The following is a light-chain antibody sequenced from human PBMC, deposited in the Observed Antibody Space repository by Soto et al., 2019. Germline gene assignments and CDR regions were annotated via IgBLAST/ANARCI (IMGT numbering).Light chain of an antibody. Sequence: EIVLTQSPATLSLSPGERATLSCRASQSVSSYLAWYQQKPGQAPRLLIYDASNRATGIPPRFSGSGSGTDFTLTISSLEPEDFAVYYCQERTNWSGTFGQGTKVEIK. CDR2: DAS. V-gene: IGKV3-11*01. CDR1: QSVSSY. J-gene: IGKJ1*01. CDR3: QERTNWSGT.